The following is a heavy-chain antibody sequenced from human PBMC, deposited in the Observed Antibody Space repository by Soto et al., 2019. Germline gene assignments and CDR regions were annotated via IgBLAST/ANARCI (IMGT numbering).Heavy chain of an antibody. CDR1: GGTFSSYA. D-gene: IGHD2-2*01. Sequence: QVQLVQSGAEVKKPGSSVKVSCKASGGTFSSYAISWVRQAPGQGLEWMGGIIPISETTNYAQKFQGRVTITADESKSTAYMELSSLRSEDPAVYYCARSQGSSASLEIYYYYEYGMDVWGQGTTVTVSP. CDR2: IIPISETT. CDR3: ARSQGSSASLEIYYYYEYGMDV. J-gene: IGHJ6*01. V-gene: IGHV1-69*01.